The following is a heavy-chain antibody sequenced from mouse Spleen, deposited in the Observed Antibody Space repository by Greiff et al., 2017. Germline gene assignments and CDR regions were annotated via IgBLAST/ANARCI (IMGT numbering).Heavy chain of an antibody. Sequence: EVQLQQSGGGLVQPGGSMKLSCVASGFTFSNYWMNWVRQSPEKGLEWVAQIRLKSDNYATHYAESVKGRFTISRDDSKSSVYLQMNNLRAEDTGIYYCTTIYYDYADYWGQGTTLTVSS. CDR3: TTIYYDYADY. J-gene: IGHJ2*01. CDR2: IRLKSDNYAT. CDR1: GFTFSNYW. V-gene: IGHV6-3*01. D-gene: IGHD2-4*01.